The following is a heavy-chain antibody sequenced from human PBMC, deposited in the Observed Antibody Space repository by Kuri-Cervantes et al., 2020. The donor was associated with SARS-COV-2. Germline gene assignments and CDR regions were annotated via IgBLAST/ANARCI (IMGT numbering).Heavy chain of an antibody. CDR2: ISYDGSNK. V-gene: IGHV3-30*01. Sequence: GGSLRLSCAASGFTFSSYAMHWVRQAPGKGLEWVAVISYDGSNKYYADSVKGRFTISRDNSKNTLYLQMNSLRAEDTAVYYCAREITFWLDVWGQGTTVTVSS. J-gene: IGHJ6*02. D-gene: IGHD3-16*01. CDR1: GFTFSSYA. CDR3: AREITFWLDV.